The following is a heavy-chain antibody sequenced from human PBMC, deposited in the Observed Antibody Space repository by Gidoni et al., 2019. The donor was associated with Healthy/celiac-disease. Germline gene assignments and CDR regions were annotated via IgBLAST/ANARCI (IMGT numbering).Heavy chain of an antibody. CDR2: IYYSGRT. CDR1: GGSISSSSYY. CDR3: ARLASSSFDY. Sequence: QLQLQESGPGLVKPSETLSRTCPVAGGSISSSSYYWGWTRQPPGKRLEGIGRIYYSGRTYHNPALMSRLTISVDTSKHQFSLKLSPVTAADTAVYYCARLASSSFDYWGQGTLVTVSS. J-gene: IGHJ4*02. D-gene: IGHD6-6*01. V-gene: IGHV4-39*01.